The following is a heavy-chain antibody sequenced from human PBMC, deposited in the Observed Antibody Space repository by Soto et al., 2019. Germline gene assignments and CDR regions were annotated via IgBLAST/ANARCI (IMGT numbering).Heavy chain of an antibody. CDR1: GYSFTSYW. D-gene: IGHD2-2*01. Sequence: GESLKISCKGSGYSFTSYWIGWVRQMPGKGLEWMGIIYPGDSDTRYSPSFQGQVTISADKSISTAYLQWSSLKASDTAMYYCARQFLPELEDHCSSTSCYVGWFDPWGQGTLVTVSA. CDR2: IYPGDSDT. J-gene: IGHJ5*02. V-gene: IGHV5-51*01. CDR3: ARQFLPELEDHCSSTSCYVGWFDP.